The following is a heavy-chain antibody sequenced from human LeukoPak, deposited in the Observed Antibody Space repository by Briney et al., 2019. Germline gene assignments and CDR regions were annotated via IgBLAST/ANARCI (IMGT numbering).Heavy chain of an antibody. CDR1: GYTFTGYY. J-gene: IGHJ5*02. V-gene: IGHV1-2*02. Sequence: ASVKASCKASGYTFTGYYMHWVRQAPGQGLEWMGWINPNSGGTNYAQKFQGRVTMTRDTSISTAYMELSRLRSDDTAVYYCARVNIVVVPAAIPRNWFDPWGQGTLVTVSS. D-gene: IGHD2-2*02. CDR2: INPNSGGT. CDR3: ARVNIVVVPAAIPRNWFDP.